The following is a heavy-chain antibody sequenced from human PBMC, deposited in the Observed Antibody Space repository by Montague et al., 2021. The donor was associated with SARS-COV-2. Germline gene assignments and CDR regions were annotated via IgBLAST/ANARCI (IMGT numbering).Heavy chain of an antibody. CDR3: AGGLLWFGEFGY. Sequence: SLRLSCAASGFTFSRYAMHWVRQAPGNGLEWVAVISYDGSNKYYADSVKGRFTISRDNSKNTLYLQMNSLRAEDTAVYYCAGGLLWFGEFGYWGQGTLVTVSS. CDR1: GFTFSRYA. J-gene: IGHJ4*02. CDR2: ISYDGSNK. D-gene: IGHD3-10*01. V-gene: IGHV3-30-3*01.